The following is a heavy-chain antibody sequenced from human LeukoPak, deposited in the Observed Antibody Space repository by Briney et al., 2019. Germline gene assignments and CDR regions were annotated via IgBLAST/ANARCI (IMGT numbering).Heavy chain of an antibody. V-gene: IGHV3-73*01. J-gene: IGHJ4*02. D-gene: IGHD3-22*01. CDR1: GFTFSGSA. Sequence: PGGSLRLSCTASGFTFSGSAMHWVRQASGKGLEWVGRIRSKANSYATAYAASVKGRFTISRDDSKNTAYLQMNSLKTEDTAVYYCTRHNVDRPYWGQGTLVTVSA. CDR2: IRSKANSYAT. CDR3: TRHNVDRPY.